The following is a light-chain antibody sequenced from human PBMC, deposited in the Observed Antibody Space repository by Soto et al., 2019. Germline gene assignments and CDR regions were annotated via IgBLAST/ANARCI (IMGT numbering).Light chain of an antibody. CDR2: EVS. J-gene: IGLJ2*01. V-gene: IGLV2-8*01. Sequence: QSAPTQPPSASGSPGQSATISCTGTSSDVGGYNYVSWYQQYPGKAPKLMIYEVSKRPSGVPDRFSGSESGNTASLPVSALQPEDEADYYCSSYAGSSTWVFGGGTQLTVL. CDR1: SSDVGGYNY. CDR3: SSYAGSSTWV.